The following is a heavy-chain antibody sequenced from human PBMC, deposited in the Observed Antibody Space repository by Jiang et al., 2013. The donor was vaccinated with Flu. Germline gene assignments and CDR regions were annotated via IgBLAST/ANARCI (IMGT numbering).Heavy chain of an antibody. Sequence: KGSGYSFTSYWISWVRQMPGKGLEWMGRIDPSDSYTNYSPSFQGHVTISADKSISTAYLQWSSLKASDTAMYYCARAYSSSWYRTNWFDPWGQGTLVTVSS. J-gene: IGHJ5*02. CDR1: GYSFTSYW. D-gene: IGHD6-13*01. CDR3: ARAYSSSWYRTNWFDP. CDR2: IDPSDSYT. V-gene: IGHV5-10-1*01.